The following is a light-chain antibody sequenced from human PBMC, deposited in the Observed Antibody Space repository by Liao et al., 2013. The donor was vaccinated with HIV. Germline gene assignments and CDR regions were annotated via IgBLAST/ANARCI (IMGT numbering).Light chain of an antibody. J-gene: IGLJ1*01. Sequence: SYELTQTPSVSVSPGQTANITCSGDKLGDKFACWYQQRPGQSPVLVIYQDSLRPSGIPERFSGSNSGDAATLTISGTQAMDEADYYCQAWDSSTAFFGTGTKVTVL. CDR2: QDS. CDR3: QAWDSSTAF. V-gene: IGLV3-1*01. CDR1: KLGDKF.